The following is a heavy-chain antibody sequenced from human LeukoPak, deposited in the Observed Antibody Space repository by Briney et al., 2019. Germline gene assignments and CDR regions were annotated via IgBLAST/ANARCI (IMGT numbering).Heavy chain of an antibody. Sequence: SETLSLTRSVAGPSLPSYYSSWIRQPAGKGLEWIGRIYTSGSTNYNPSLKSRVTMSVDTSKNQFSLKLSSVTAADTAVYYCAREILGWLLSPGGHCFDPWGQGNLVTVSS. J-gene: IGHJ5*02. CDR3: AREILGWLLSPGGHCFDP. V-gene: IGHV4-4*07. CDR1: GPSLPSYY. D-gene: IGHD3-3*01. CDR2: IYTSGST.